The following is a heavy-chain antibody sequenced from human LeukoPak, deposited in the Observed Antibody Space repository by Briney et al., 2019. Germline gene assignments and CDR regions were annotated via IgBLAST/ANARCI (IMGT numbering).Heavy chain of an antibody. Sequence: SETLSLTCAVYGGSFSGYYWSWIRQPPGKGLEWIGEINHSGSTNYNPSLKSRVTISVDTSKNQFSLKLSSVTAADTAVYYCARGAHSSGYSHFDYWGQGTLVTVSS. CDR2: INHSGST. D-gene: IGHD3-22*01. CDR3: ARGAHSSGYSHFDY. CDR1: GGSFSGYY. J-gene: IGHJ4*02. V-gene: IGHV4-34*01.